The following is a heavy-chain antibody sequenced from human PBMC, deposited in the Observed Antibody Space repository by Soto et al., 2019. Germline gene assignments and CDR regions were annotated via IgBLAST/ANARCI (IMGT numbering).Heavy chain of an antibody. CDR1: GGSLSSGGYY. CDR2: IYYSGST. Sequence: PSETLSLTCTVSGGSLSSGGYYWSWIRQHPGKGREWIGYIYYSGSTYHNPSLKSRVTISVDTSKSQFSLKLSSVTSADTAVYYCARDQNFRSRYLNYYYYGMDVWGQGTTVTVS. J-gene: IGHJ6*02. D-gene: IGHD3-3*01. CDR3: ARDQNFRSRYLNYYYYGMDV. V-gene: IGHV4-31*03.